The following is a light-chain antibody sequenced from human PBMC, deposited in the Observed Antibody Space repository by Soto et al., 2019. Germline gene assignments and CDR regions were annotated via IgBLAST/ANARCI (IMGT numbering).Light chain of an antibody. J-gene: IGKJ2*01. V-gene: IGKV3-11*01. Sequence: EIVLTQSPATLSLYPGERATLSCRASQSVSSSLAWYQQKPGQAPRLLIYDASNRATGIPARFSGSGSGTDFTLTISSLEPEDFAVYYWQQRSNWPPGYTFGQGNKLESK. CDR3: QQRSNWPPGYT. CDR2: DAS. CDR1: QSVSSS.